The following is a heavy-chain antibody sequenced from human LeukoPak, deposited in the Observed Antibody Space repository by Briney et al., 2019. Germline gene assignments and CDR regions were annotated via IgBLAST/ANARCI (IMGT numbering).Heavy chain of an antibody. Sequence: QAGGSLRLSCAASGFSLRSFAMSWVRQAPGKGPEWVSASSGDGGNTDYANSVKGRFTISRDNSKNTIYLQMNSLRADDTAVYYCAKQGRNDFVDSWGQGTLVTVSS. V-gene: IGHV3-23*01. CDR2: SSGDGGNT. D-gene: IGHD3-3*01. J-gene: IGHJ4*02. CDR1: GFSLRSFA. CDR3: AKQGRNDFVDS.